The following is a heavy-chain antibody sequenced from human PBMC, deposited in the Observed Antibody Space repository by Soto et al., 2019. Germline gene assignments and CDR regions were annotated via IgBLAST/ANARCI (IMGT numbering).Heavy chain of an antibody. V-gene: IGHV4-59*01. Sequence: SETLSLTCTVSGGSISSYYWSWIRQPPGKGLEWIGYIYYSGSTNYNPSLKSRVTISVDTSKNQFSLKLSSVTAADAAVYYCARVGDGFNDNWFDPWGQGTLVTVSS. D-gene: IGHD2-21*01. CDR1: GGSISSYY. J-gene: IGHJ5*02. CDR3: ARVGDGFNDNWFDP. CDR2: IYYSGST.